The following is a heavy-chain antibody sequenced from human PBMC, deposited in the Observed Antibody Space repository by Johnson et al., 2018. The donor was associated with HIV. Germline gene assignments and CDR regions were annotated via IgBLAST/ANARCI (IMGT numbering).Heavy chain of an antibody. J-gene: IGHJ3*02. Sequence: EVQLVESGGGVVQPGGSLRLSCAASGFTFDDYAMHWVRQAPGKGLEWVSLISWDGGSTYYADSVKGRFTISRDNSKNSLYLQMNSLRAEDTALYYCAKGNHYYDSMDAFDIWGQGTMVTVSS. D-gene: IGHD3-22*01. V-gene: IGHV3-43D*04. CDR3: AKGNHYYDSMDAFDI. CDR1: GFTFDDYA. CDR2: ISWDGGST.